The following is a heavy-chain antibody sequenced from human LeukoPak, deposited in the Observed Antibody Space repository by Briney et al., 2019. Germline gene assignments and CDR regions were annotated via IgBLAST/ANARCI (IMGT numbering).Heavy chain of an antibody. CDR3: ARGRGLTTVTHYYYYYYMDV. V-gene: IGHV1-8*03. Sequence: ASVKVSCKASGYTFTSYDINWVRQAPGQGLEWMGWMNPNSGNTGYAQKFQGRVTITRNTSISTAYMELSSLRSEDTAVYYCARGRGLTTVTHYYYYYYMDVWGKGTTVTVSS. D-gene: IGHD4-17*01. CDR1: GYTFTSYD. CDR2: MNPNSGNT. J-gene: IGHJ6*03.